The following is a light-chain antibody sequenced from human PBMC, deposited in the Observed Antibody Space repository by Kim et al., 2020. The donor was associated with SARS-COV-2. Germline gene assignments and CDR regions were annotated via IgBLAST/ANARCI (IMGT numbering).Light chain of an antibody. CDR2: KAS. CDR3: QQYNIYPYS. J-gene: IGKJ2*03. V-gene: IGKV1-5*03. Sequence: ASVGDRVTITCRASQSISSWLAWYQQKPGKAPKLLIYKASSLESGVPSRFSGSGSGTEFTLTISSLQPDDFATYYCQQYNIYPYSFGQGTKLEI. CDR1: QSISSW.